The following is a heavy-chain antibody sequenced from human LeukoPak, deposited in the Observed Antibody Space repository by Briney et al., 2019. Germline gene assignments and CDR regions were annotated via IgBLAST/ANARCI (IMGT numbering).Heavy chain of an antibody. CDR1: GYTFTSYG. D-gene: IGHD6-13*01. CDR2: ISAYNGNT. V-gene: IGHV1-18*01. CDR3: ARGLGSWLNGYYFDY. Sequence: EASVKVSCKASGYTFTSYGISWVRQAPGQGLEWMGWISAYNGNTNYAQKLQGRVTMTTDTSTSTAYMELRSLRSDDTAVYYCARGLGSWLNGYYFDYWGQGILVTVSS. J-gene: IGHJ4*02.